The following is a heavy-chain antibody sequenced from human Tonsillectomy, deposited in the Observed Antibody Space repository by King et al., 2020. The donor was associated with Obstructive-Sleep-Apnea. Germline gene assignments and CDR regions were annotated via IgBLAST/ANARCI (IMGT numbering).Heavy chain of an antibody. J-gene: IGHJ4*02. CDR1: GYSFTSYW. CDR3: AKVLAVAGTCYFDY. V-gene: IGHV5-51*01. Sequence: QLVQSGAEVKKPGESLKISCKGSGYSFTSYWIAWVRQMPGTGLEWMGIIYPGNSDTRYSPSFQGQVTISADKSINTAYLQWSSLKASDTAMYFCAKVLAVAGTCYFDYWGQGTLVSVSS. D-gene: IGHD6-19*01. CDR2: IYPGNSDT.